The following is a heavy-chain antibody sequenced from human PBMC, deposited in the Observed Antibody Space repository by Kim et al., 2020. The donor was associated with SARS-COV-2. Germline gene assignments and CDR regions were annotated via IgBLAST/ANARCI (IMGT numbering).Heavy chain of an antibody. J-gene: IGHJ4*02. CDR1: ELTVSSNH. V-gene: IGHV3-53*01. D-gene: IGHD4-4*01. Sequence: GGSLRLSCAASELTVSSNHMNWVRQAPGKGLEWVSVIYSGGTTSYADFVKGRFTISRDYSKNTVNLQKNSLRADDTAVYYCARDPLGDGYSFSDYWGQGTLVTVSS. CDR2: IYSGGTT. CDR3: ARDPLGDGYSFSDY.